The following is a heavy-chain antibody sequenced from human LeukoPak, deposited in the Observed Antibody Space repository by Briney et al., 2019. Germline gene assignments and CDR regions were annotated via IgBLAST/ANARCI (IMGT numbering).Heavy chain of an antibody. CDR2: VSSSGENT. CDR3: AKGAYYDL. V-gene: IGHV3-23*01. Sequence: GGTLRLSCAASDFTFSSSGMTWVRQAPGKGLEWVSTVSSSGENTYYADSVKGRFTISRDNSKNTLYLQMNSLRAEDTAVYYCAKGAYYDLWGQGTLVTVSS. D-gene: IGHD3-22*01. J-gene: IGHJ4*02. CDR1: DFTFSSSG.